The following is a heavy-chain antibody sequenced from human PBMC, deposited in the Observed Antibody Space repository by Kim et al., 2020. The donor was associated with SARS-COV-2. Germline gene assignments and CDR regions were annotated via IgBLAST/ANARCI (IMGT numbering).Heavy chain of an antibody. CDR3: ARVVHHNWFDP. Sequence: THYNPSLESRVTISVDKSKNQFSLKLSSVTAADTAVYYCARVVHHNWFDPWGQGTLVTVSS. J-gene: IGHJ5*02. CDR2: T. V-gene: IGHV4-4*02.